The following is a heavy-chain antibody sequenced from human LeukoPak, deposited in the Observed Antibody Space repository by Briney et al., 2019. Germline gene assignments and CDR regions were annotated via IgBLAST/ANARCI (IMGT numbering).Heavy chain of an antibody. Sequence: GGSLTLSCAASGFTFSSFSMHWVRQPPDKGLGSLAVISGDGTDKYYAGSVKGRFTISRDKSNNTLYLQMNSLTGEDTAVYYCARAGRDGYNLIDYWGQGTLVTVSS. CDR3: ARAGRDGYNLIDY. J-gene: IGHJ4*02. D-gene: IGHD5-24*01. CDR1: GFTFSSFS. V-gene: IGHV3-30*04. CDR2: ISGDGTDK.